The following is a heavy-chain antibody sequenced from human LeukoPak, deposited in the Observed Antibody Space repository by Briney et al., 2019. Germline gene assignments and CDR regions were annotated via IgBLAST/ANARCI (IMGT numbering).Heavy chain of an antibody. V-gene: IGHV3-48*01. CDR1: GFNFNNYM. J-gene: IGHJ3*01. D-gene: IGHD5-24*01. Sequence: GGSLRLSCTASGFNFNNYMMNWVRQAPGKGPEWVSYISSSSGSIYYADSVKGRFTISRDNAKNSLYLKMNSLRAEDTAVYYCVRALIATGDAFDAWSQGTLVTVSS. CDR3: VRALIATGDAFDA. CDR2: ISSSSGSI.